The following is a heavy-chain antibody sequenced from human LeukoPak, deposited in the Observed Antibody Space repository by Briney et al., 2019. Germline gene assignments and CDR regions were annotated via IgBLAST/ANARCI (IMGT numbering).Heavy chain of an antibody. CDR1: GFTFSSYE. D-gene: IGHD6-6*01. Sequence: GGSLRLSCAASGFTFSSYEMNWVRQAPGKGLEWVSYISSSGSTIYYADSVKGRFTISRDNAKNSLYLQMSSLRAEDTAVYYCARDRSSSSFDYWGQGTLVTVSS. V-gene: IGHV3-48*03. J-gene: IGHJ4*02. CDR2: ISSSGSTI. CDR3: ARDRSSSSFDY.